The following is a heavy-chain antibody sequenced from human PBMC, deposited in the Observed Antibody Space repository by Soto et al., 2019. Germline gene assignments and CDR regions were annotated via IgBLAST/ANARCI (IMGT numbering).Heavy chain of an antibody. J-gene: IGHJ3*02. V-gene: IGHV4-61*01. Sequence: QVQLQESGPGLVKPSETLSLTCTVSGGSVSSGSYYWSWIRQPPGKGLEWIGYIYYSGSTNYNPFLNSRITMSVGTFKNSFALKLSSVTAADTAVYYCARELGGWVAGAGIPAFDIWGQGTMVTVSS. CDR1: GGSVSSGSYY. CDR3: ARELGGWVAGAGIPAFDI. D-gene: IGHD6-19*01. CDR2: IYYSGST.